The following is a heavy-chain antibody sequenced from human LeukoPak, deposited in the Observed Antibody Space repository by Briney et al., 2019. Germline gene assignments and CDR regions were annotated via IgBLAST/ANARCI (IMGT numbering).Heavy chain of an antibody. J-gene: IGHJ6*03. V-gene: IGHV3-23*01. D-gene: IGHD4-23*01. CDR3: AKKKKLATRPFYMDV. CDR2: ISGSGGTT. CDR1: GFTFSSYG. Sequence: GGSLRLSCAPSGFTFSSYGMSWVRQAPGKGLQWVSAISGSGGTTYHTDSVKGRFTFSRDNSKNTLSMQINSLRAEDSAVYYCAKKKKLATRPFYMDVWGKGTTVIVSS.